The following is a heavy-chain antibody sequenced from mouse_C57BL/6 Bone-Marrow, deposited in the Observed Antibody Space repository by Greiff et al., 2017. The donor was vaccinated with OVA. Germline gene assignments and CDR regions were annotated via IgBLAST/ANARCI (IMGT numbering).Heavy chain of an antibody. CDR1: GYSITSGYY. Sequence: EVKLLESGPGLVKPSQSLSLTCSVTGYSITSGYYWNWIRQFPGNKLEWMGYISYDGSNNYNPSLKNRISITRDTSKNQFFLKLNSVTTEDTATYYWARDGGDGYWYYFDYWGQGTTLTVSS. J-gene: IGHJ2*01. D-gene: IGHD2-3*01. CDR3: ARDGGDGYWYYFDY. V-gene: IGHV3-6*01. CDR2: ISYDGSN.